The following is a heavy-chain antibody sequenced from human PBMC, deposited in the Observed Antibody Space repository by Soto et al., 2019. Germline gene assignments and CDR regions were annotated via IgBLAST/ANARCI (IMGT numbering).Heavy chain of an antibody. Sequence: QVPLVQSGAEVKKPGSSVKVSCKASGGTFSKYSITWIRQAPGQGLEWMGRIIPFLGVTNYAQKFKGRVTITADKSTSTAYMELTNLRSEDTAVYFCASGSAPEVDYWGQGTLITVSS. CDR3: ASGSAPEVDY. V-gene: IGHV1-69*02. D-gene: IGHD3-10*01. J-gene: IGHJ4*02. CDR2: IIPFLGVT. CDR1: GGTFSKYS.